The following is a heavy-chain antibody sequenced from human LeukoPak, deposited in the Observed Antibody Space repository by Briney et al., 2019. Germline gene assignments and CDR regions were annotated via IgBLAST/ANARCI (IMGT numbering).Heavy chain of an antibody. Sequence: PGGSLRLSCAASGFTFSSYAMHWVRQAPGKGLEWVAVISYDGSNKYYADSVKGRFTISRDNSKNTLYLQMNSLRAEDTAVYYCARDPVRYCSGGSCLSNFFDYWGQGTLVTVSS. D-gene: IGHD2-15*01. CDR3: ARDPVRYCSGGSCLSNFFDY. CDR1: GFTFSSYA. V-gene: IGHV3-30*04. J-gene: IGHJ4*02. CDR2: ISYDGSNK.